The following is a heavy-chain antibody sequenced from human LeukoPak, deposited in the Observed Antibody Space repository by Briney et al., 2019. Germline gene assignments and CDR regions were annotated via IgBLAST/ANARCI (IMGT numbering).Heavy chain of an antibody. D-gene: IGHD6-6*01. Sequence: GGSLRLSCVASGFTFSSYAMHWVRQGPGKGLEWVAVISNDGSNKNHADSVKGRFTISRDNSRDTLYLQMNTLRPEDTAVYYCARGPNSNWSGLDFWGQGTLLTVSS. CDR1: GFTFSSYA. CDR3: ARGPNSNWSGLDF. CDR2: ISNDGSNK. V-gene: IGHV3-30-3*01. J-gene: IGHJ4*02.